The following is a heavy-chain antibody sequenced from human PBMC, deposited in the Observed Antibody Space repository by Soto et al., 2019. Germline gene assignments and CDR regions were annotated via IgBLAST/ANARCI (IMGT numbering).Heavy chain of an antibody. D-gene: IGHD6-6*01. V-gene: IGHV3-23*01. Sequence: EVQLLESGGGLVQPGGSLRVSCAASGFPFSNHAMSWVRQAPGKGLEWVSGISGSGGSTYYADSVKGRFTISRDNSKNTLYLQMNSLRAEDTAVYYCASIAARRAGYYFDYWGQGTLVTVSS. J-gene: IGHJ4*02. CDR1: GFPFSNHA. CDR3: ASIAARRAGYYFDY. CDR2: ISGSGGST.